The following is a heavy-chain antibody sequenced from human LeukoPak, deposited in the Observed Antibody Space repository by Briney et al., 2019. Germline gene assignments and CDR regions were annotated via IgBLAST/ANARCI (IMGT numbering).Heavy chain of an antibody. CDR1: GFTFSSYA. Sequence: PGGSLRLSCAASGFTFSSYAMHWVRQAPGKGLEYVSRISSNGGSTYYANSVKGRFTISRDNSKNTLYLQMGSLRAADMAVYYCARGGYHDFWSGTFDYWGQGTLVTVSS. V-gene: IGHV3-64*01. J-gene: IGHJ4*02. CDR2: ISSNGGST. D-gene: IGHD3-3*01. CDR3: ARGGYHDFWSGTFDY.